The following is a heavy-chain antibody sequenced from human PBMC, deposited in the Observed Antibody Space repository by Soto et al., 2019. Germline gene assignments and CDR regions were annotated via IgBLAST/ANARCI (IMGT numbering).Heavy chain of an antibody. CDR1: GGTISSYA. CDR2: IIPIFGTA. V-gene: IGHV1-69*06. D-gene: IGHD3-3*01. CDR3: AGYRYYDFWSGSKAPYWSGRDV. Sequence: SVKVSCKASGGTISSYAISWVRQATGQGLEWMGGIIPIFGTANYAQQFQGRVTITADKSTSTAYMELSSLRSEDTAVYYCAGYRYYDFWSGSKAPYWSGRDVGGQVTTFTV. J-gene: IGHJ6*02.